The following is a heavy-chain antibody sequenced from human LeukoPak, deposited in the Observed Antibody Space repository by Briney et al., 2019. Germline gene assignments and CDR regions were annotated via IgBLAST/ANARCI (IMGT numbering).Heavy chain of an antibody. Sequence: ASVKVSCKASGYTFNSCGISWVRQAPGQGLEWMAWISAYNGNTNYAQKLQGRVTMTTDTYTSTAYMELRSLRSDDTAVYYCARDPDYYFDYWGQGTLVTVSS. CDR2: ISAYNGNT. D-gene: IGHD3-3*01. CDR1: GYTFNSCG. J-gene: IGHJ4*02. CDR3: ARDPDYYFDY. V-gene: IGHV1-18*01.